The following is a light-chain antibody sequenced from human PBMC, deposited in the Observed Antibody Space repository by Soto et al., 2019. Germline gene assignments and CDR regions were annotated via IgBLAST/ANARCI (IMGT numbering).Light chain of an antibody. CDR3: KQRSNWPWT. Sequence: EIVLTQSPGTLSLSPGERATLSCRASQSVSSSYLAWYQQKPGQAPRLLIYGASSRATGIPDRFSGSGSGTDFTLTIRRLEPEDFAVYYCKQRSNWPWTFGQGTKVDI. J-gene: IGKJ1*01. CDR1: QSVSSSY. V-gene: IGKV3D-20*02. CDR2: GAS.